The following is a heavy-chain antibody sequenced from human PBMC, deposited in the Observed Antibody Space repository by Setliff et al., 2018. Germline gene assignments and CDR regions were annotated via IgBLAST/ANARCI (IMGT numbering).Heavy chain of an antibody. D-gene: IGHD4-17*01. Sequence: SETLSLTCSVSGGFISSYYWSWIRQPPGRGLEWIGFIYTSLSTIYNPSLKSRATISVDMSKNHFSLRLGSVTAADTAVYYCARAVNFGDYGDNWFDSWGQGTLVTVSS. V-gene: IGHV4-4*08. CDR1: GGFISSYY. CDR2: IYTSLST. J-gene: IGHJ5*01. CDR3: ARAVNFGDYGDNWFDS.